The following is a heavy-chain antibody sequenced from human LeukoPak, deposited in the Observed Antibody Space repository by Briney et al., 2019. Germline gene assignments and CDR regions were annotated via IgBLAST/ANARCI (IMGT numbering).Heavy chain of an antibody. Sequence: PGGSLRLSCVASGFTFTDYWMTWVRQAPGKGLEWVSYISSSSSTIYYADSVKGRFTISRDNAKNSLYLQMNSLRAEDTAVYYCARDVTATHFDYWGQGTLVTVSS. J-gene: IGHJ4*02. CDR1: GFTFTDYW. D-gene: IGHD2/OR15-2a*01. CDR2: ISSSSSTI. CDR3: ARDVTATHFDY. V-gene: IGHV3-48*01.